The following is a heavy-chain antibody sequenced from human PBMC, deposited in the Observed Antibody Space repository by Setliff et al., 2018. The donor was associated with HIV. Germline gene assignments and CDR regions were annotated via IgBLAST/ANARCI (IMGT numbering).Heavy chain of an antibody. CDR1: GGSISSGGYY. Sequence: PSETLSLTCTVSGGSISSGGYYWSWICQHPGKGLEWIGYIYYSGSTYYNPSLKSRVTLSIDTSKNQFSLKLSSVTDADTAVYYCARGLVFVTDSDYATNYYYYYYMDVWGKGTTVTVSS. V-gene: IGHV4-31*03. CDR2: IYYSGST. CDR3: ARGLVFVTDSDYATNYYYYYYMDV. J-gene: IGHJ6*03. D-gene: IGHD5-12*01.